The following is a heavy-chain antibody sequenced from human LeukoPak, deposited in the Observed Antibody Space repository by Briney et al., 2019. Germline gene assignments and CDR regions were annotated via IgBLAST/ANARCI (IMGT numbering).Heavy chain of an antibody. Sequence: GSLSLSCAASGFTFSDYSVNWVRQAAGKGLEWVSAISSSSSYTYYAHSVKGRFTISRDNANNSLHLQMNSLRAEDTAVYYCASLHCSSTSCYIRDAFEIWGQGTAVTVSA. J-gene: IGHJ3*02. V-gene: IGHV3-21*01. D-gene: IGHD2-2*02. CDR3: ASLHCSSTSCYIRDAFEI. CDR1: GFTFSDYS. CDR2: ISSSSSYT.